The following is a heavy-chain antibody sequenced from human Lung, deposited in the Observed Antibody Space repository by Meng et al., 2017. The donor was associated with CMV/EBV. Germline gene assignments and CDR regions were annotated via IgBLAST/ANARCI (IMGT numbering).Heavy chain of an antibody. D-gene: IGHD3-16*02. Sequence: SXKISCAASGFTFGDYAIHWVRQPPGKGLEWVSAISWSGDRAVYADSVKGRFIVSRDNSKNSLFLQMNTLRAEDTAVYYCAKDMTPRPVISVGIDVWGQGTMVTVSS. CDR2: ISWSGDRA. CDR3: AKDMTPRPVISVGIDV. V-gene: IGHV3-9*01. CDR1: GFTFGDYA. J-gene: IGHJ6*02.